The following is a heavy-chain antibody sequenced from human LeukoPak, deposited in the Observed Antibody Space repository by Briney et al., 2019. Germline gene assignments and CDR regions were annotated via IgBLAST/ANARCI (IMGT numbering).Heavy chain of an antibody. D-gene: IGHD3-10*01. CDR3: ARGSASGSRYPFDY. J-gene: IGHJ4*02. CDR1: GYTFTDFY. CDR2: INPNGGGT. Sequence: GASVKVSCKSSGYTFTDFYIHWVRQAPGQGLEWMGWINPNGGGTKYAQKFQGSVTMTRDTSISTAYMELSSLTSDDTAVYSCARGSASGSRYPFDYWGQGTLVTVSS. V-gene: IGHV1-2*02.